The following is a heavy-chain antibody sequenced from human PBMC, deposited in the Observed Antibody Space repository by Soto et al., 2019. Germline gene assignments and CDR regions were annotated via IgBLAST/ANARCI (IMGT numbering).Heavy chain of an antibody. CDR1: GFSLSTSGMC. D-gene: IGHD6-19*01. V-gene: IGHV2-70*01. J-gene: IGHJ4*02. CDR2: IDWDDDK. CDR3: ARIRNARGSGWYYFDY. Sequence: SGPTLVNPTQTLTLPCTFSGFSLSTSGMCVSWIRQPPGKALEWLALIDWDDDKYYSTSLKTRLTISKDTSKNQVVLTMTNMDPVDTATYYCARIRNARGSGWYYFDYWGQGTMVTVSS.